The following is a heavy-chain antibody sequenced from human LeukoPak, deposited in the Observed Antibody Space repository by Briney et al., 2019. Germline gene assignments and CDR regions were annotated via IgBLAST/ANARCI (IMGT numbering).Heavy chain of an antibody. CDR2: ISAYNGNT. J-gene: IGHJ4*02. V-gene: IGHV1-18*01. D-gene: IGHD3-3*01. CDR1: GYTFTSYG. Sequence: ASVKVSCKASGYTFTSYGISWVRQAPGQGLEWMGWISAYNGNTNYAQKLQGRVTMTTDTSTSTAYMELRSLRSDDTAVYHCARDPPVRDFWSGYDYWGQGTLVTVSS. CDR3: ARDPPVRDFWSGYDY.